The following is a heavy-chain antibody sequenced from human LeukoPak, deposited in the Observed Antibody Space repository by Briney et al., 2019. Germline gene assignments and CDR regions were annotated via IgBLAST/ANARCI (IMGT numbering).Heavy chain of an antibody. J-gene: IGHJ5*02. Sequence: SETLSLTCAVYGGSFSGYYWSWIRQPPGKGLEWIGEINHSGSTNYNPSLKGRVTISVDTSKNQFSLKLSSVTAADTAVYYCASAGLWFGELLAWGQGTLVTVSS. CDR2: INHSGST. CDR1: GGSFSGYY. CDR3: ASAGLWFGELLA. D-gene: IGHD3-10*01. V-gene: IGHV4-34*01.